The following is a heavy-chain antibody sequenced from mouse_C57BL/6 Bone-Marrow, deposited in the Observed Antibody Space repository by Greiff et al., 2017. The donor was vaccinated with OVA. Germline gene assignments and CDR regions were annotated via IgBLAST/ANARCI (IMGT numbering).Heavy chain of an antibody. D-gene: IGHD2-4*01. Sequence: EVQVVESGPGLVKPSQSLSLTCSVTGYSITSGYYWNWIRQFPGNKLEWMGYISYDGSNNYNPSLKNRISITRDTSKNQFFLKLNSVTTEDTATYYCARDYDYRFDYWGQGTTLTVSS. J-gene: IGHJ2*01. CDR1: GYSITSGYY. CDR2: ISYDGSN. CDR3: ARDYDYRFDY. V-gene: IGHV3-6*01.